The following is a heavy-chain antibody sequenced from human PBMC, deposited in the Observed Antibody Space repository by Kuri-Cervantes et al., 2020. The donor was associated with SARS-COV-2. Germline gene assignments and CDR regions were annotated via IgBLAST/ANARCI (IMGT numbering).Heavy chain of an antibody. Sequence: ASVKVSCKASGYTFTGYYMHWVRQAPGQGLEWMGWINPNSGGTNYAQKFQGRVTMTTDTSTSTAYMELSSLRSEDTAVYYYATAPGLPSGSINWFDPWGQGTLVTVSS. D-gene: IGHD3-10*01. CDR1: GYTFTGYY. V-gene: IGHV1-2*02. J-gene: IGHJ5*02. CDR3: ATAPGLPSGSINWFDP. CDR2: INPNSGGT.